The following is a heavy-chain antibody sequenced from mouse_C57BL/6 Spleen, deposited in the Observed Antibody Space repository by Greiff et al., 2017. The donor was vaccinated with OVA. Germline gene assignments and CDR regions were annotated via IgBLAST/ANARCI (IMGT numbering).Heavy chain of an antibody. V-gene: IGHV14-4*01. CDR3: TTHDYDVGFAY. J-gene: IGHJ3*01. CDR2: IDPENGDT. Sequence: EVQLQQSGAELVRPGASVKLSCTASGFNIKDDYMHWVKQRPEQGLEWIGWIDPENGDTEYASKFQGKATITADTSSNTAYLQLSSLTSEDTAVYYCTTHDYDVGFAYWGQGTLVTVSA. CDR1: GFNIKDDY. D-gene: IGHD2-4*01.